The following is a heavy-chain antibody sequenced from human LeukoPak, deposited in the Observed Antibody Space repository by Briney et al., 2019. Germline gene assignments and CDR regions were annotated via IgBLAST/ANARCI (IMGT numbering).Heavy chain of an antibody. Sequence: PSETLSLTCTVSGYSISSGYYWGWIRQPPGKGLEWIGSIYHSGSTYYNPSLKSRVTISVDTSKNQFSLKLSSVTAADTAVYYCARERSSWYTQNYYYYYMDVCGKGTTVTISS. J-gene: IGHJ6*03. D-gene: IGHD6-13*01. CDR1: GYSISSGYY. V-gene: IGHV4-38-2*02. CDR3: ARERSSWYTQNYYYYYMDV. CDR2: IYHSGST.